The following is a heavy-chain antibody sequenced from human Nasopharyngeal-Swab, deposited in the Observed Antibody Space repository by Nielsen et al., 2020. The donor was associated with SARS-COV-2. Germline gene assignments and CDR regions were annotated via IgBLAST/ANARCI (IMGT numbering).Heavy chain of an antibody. Sequence: KVSCKGSGYSFTSSWIAWVRQVPGKGLEWMGIIYPGDSDTIYSPSFQGQVTISADRSISTAYLQWSSLKASDTAMYYCARLQISSGWYTNAFDIWGQGTMVTVSS. D-gene: IGHD6-19*01. J-gene: IGHJ3*02. CDR3: ARLQISSGWYTNAFDI. CDR2: IYPGDSDT. V-gene: IGHV5-51*01. CDR1: GYSFTSSW.